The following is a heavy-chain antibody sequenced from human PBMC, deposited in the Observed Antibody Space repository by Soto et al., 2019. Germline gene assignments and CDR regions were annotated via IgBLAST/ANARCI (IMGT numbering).Heavy chain of an antibody. D-gene: IGHD5-18*01. CDR1: GFTFSSYG. J-gene: IGHJ4*02. V-gene: IGHV3-33*01. Sequence: QVQLVESGGGVVQPGRSLRLSCAASGFTFSSYGMHWVRQAPGKGLEWVAVIWYDGSNKYYADSVKGRFTISRDNSKNTLYLQMNSLRTEDTAVDYCARSASLGDSYDDYWGQGTLVTVSS. CDR3: ARSASLGDSYDDY. CDR2: IWYDGSNK.